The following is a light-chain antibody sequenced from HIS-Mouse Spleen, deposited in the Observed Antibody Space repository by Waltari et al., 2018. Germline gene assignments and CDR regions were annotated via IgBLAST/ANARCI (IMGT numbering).Light chain of an antibody. J-gene: IGLJ3*02. Sequence: PATLSLSPGERATLSCRASQSVSSYLAWNQQKPGKAPKLMIYEGSKRPSGVSNRFSGSKSGNTASLTISGLQAEDEADYYCCSYAGSSTWVFGGGTKLTVL. CDR1: SQSVSSY. V-gene: IGLV2-23*01. CDR2: EGS. CDR3: CSYAGSSTWV.